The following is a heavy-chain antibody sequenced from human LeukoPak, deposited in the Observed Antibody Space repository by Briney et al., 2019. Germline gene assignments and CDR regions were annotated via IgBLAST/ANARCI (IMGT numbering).Heavy chain of an antibody. CDR2: ISGSGGST. CDR3: AKDRLSYYGSGSNFDY. V-gene: IGHV3-23*01. J-gene: IGHJ4*02. Sequence: GGSLRLSCAASGFTFSSYAMSWVRQAPGKGLEWVSAISGSGGSTYYADSVKGRFTIFRDNSKNTLYLQMSSLRAEDTAVYYCAKDRLSYYGSGSNFDYWGQGTLVTVSS. CDR1: GFTFSSYA. D-gene: IGHD3-10*01.